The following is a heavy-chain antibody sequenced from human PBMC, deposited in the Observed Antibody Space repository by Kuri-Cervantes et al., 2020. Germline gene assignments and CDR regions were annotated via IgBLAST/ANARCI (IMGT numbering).Heavy chain of an antibody. J-gene: IGHJ4*02. CDR2: IKQDGSEK. CDR3: ATHSVGATTSWGYFDY. Sequence: GESLKISCAASGFTFSSYWMSWVRQAPGKGLEWVANIKQDGSEKYYVDSVKGRFTISRDNAKNSLYLQMNSLRAEDTAVYYCATHSVGATTSWGYFDYWGQGTLVTVSS. D-gene: IGHD1-26*01. V-gene: IGHV3-7*01. CDR1: GFTFSSYW.